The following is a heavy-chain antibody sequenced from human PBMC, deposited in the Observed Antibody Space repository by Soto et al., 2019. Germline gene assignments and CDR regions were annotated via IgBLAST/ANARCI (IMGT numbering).Heavy chain of an antibody. CDR3: ARASDFYFK. J-gene: IGHJ4*02. CDR2: VCSSGST. CDR1: GGPISGYC. V-gene: IGHV4-59*01. Sequence: QVQLQESGPGLVQPSESLSLTCSVSGGPISGYCWSWIRQPPGKGLEWIGYVCSSGSTNYSPSLKRRVTMLIDTSKSQFPLQLNSVTAADTAVYYCARASDFYFKWGQGAPVTVSS. D-gene: IGHD3-22*01.